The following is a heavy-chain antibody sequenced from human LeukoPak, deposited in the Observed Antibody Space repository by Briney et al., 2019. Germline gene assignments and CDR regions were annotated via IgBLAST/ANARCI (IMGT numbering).Heavy chain of an antibody. CDR2: ISAYNGNT. CDR1: GYTFTSYG. V-gene: IGHV1-18*01. D-gene: IGHD3-3*01. Sequence: ASVKVSCKASGYTFTSYGISWVRQAPGQGLEWMGWISAYNGNTNYAQKLQGRVTMTTDTSTSTAYMELRSLRSDDTAVYYCARAPHNYDFWSGPVGMKPPPAMYYYYYYMDVWGKGTTVTVSS. CDR3: ARAPHNYDFWSGPVGMKPPPAMYYYYYYMDV. J-gene: IGHJ6*03.